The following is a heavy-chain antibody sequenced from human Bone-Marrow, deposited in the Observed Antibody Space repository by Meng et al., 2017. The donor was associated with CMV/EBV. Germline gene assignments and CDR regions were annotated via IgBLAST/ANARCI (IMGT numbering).Heavy chain of an antibody. CDR1: GGSISSYY. V-gene: IGHV4-59*01. D-gene: IGHD3-3*01. CDR3: ARAGRGRITIFDY. J-gene: IGHJ4*02. CDR2: IYYSGST. Sequence: GSLRLSCTASGGSISSYYWSWIRQPPGKGLEWIGYIYYSGSTNYNPSLKSRVTISVDTSKNQFSLKLSSVTAADTAVYYCARAGRGRITIFDYWGQGTLVTVSS.